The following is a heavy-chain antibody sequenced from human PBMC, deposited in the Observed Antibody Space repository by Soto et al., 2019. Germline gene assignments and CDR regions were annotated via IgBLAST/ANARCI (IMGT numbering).Heavy chain of an antibody. D-gene: IGHD3-10*01. V-gene: IGHV4-34*01. Sequence: PSETLSLTCAVYGGSFSGYYWSWIRQPPGKGLEWIGEINHSGSTNYNPSLKSRVTISVDTSKNQFSLKLSSVTAADTAVYYCARGPGAYYSGSGSLDYWGQGTLVTVS. CDR3: ARGPGAYYSGSGSLDY. CDR1: GGSFSGYY. J-gene: IGHJ4*02. CDR2: INHSGST.